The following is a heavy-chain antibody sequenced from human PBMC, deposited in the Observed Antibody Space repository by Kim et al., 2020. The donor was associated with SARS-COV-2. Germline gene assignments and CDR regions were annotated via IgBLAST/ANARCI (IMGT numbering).Heavy chain of an antibody. CDR2: ISSSSSYT. J-gene: IGHJ6*02. CDR1: GVTFSDYY. CDR3: ARGGYYYVWGSYRAYYYYYGMAV. V-gene: IGHV3-11*05. D-gene: IGHD3-16*02. Sequence: GGSLRLSCAASGVTFSDYYMSWIRQAPGKWLEWVSYISSSSSYTNYADSVKGRFTISRDNAKNSLYLQMNILRAEDTAVYYGARGGYYYVWGSYRAYYYYYGMAVWGQGTTVTVSS.